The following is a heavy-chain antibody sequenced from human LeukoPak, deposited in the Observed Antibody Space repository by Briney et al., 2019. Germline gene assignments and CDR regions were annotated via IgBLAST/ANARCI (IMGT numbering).Heavy chain of an antibody. CDR1: DESFSGYY. Sequence: SETLSLTCAVYDESFSGYYCSWIRQPPRKGLEWIGEIDHSGSTNYNPSLQSRVTISVDTSKNQFSLKLSSVTAADTAVFYCARDRSGIAADWGQGILVTVSS. CDR2: IDHSGST. CDR3: ARDRSGIAAD. V-gene: IGHV4-34*01. J-gene: IGHJ4*02. D-gene: IGHD6-25*01.